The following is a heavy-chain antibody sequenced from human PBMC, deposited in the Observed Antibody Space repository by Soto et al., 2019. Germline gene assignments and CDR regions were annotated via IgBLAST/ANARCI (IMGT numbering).Heavy chain of an antibody. Sequence: GGSLRLSCAASGFTFSSYGMHWVRQAPGKGLEWVTVIWYDGSNKYYADSVKGRFTISRDNSKNTLYLQMNSLRAEDTAVYYCASDLAFEQWLAWGQGTLVTVSS. D-gene: IGHD6-19*01. CDR2: IWYDGSNK. CDR1: GFTFSSYG. J-gene: IGHJ5*02. CDR3: ASDLAFEQWLA. V-gene: IGHV3-33*01.